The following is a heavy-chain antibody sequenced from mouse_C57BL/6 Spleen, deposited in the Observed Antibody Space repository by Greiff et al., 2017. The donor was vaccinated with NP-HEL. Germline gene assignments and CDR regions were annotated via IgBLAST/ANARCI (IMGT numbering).Heavy chain of an antibody. Sequence: QVQLQQPGAELVRPGTSVQLSCKASGYTFISYWMHWVKQRPGQGREWSGVVVPSGSYTTFNQKFKGKATLMVDTSSSTAYMQLSSVTSEDSAVYYCARWGYYYAMDYWGQGTSVTVSS. CDR2: VVPSGSYT. V-gene: IGHV1-59*01. CDR1: GYTFISYW. J-gene: IGHJ4*01. CDR3: ARWGYYYAMDY.